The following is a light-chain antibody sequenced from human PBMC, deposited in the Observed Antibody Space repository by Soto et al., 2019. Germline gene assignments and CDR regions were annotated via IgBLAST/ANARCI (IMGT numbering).Light chain of an antibody. Sequence: QSVLGPAWAVSGSPGQRDNISYTETISDVGGYNFVSWYQQQPGISPKLLIYEVSRRPSVVSNRFSGYKSGDTASLTISGRQAEDEADYYCSSYRGCHTRVFGTRTQVT. CDR1: ISDVGGYNF. CDR2: EVS. J-gene: IGLJ1*01. CDR3: SSYRGCHTRV. V-gene: IGLV2-14*01.